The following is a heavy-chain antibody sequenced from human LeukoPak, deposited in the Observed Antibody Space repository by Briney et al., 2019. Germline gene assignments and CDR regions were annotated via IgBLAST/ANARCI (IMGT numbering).Heavy chain of an antibody. Sequence: SETLSLTCTVSGGSISSSSYYWGWIRQPPGKGLEWIGSIYYSGSTYYNPSLKSRVTISVDTSKNQFSLKLSSVTAADTAVYYCARHGFREYQPLFEEFDPWGQGTLVTVSS. J-gene: IGHJ5*02. CDR1: GGSISSSSYY. D-gene: IGHD2-2*01. CDR3: ARHGFREYQPLFEEFDP. V-gene: IGHV4-39*01. CDR2: IYYSGST.